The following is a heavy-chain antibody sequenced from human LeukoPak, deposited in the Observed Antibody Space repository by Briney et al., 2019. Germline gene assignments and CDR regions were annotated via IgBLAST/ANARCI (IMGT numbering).Heavy chain of an antibody. J-gene: IGHJ6*03. CDR3: ARGGGSSWYGDYYYYYMDV. CDR1: GYTFTSYD. D-gene: IGHD6-13*01. CDR2: MNPNSGNT. V-gene: IGHV1-8*01. Sequence: ASVKVSCKASGYTFTSYDINWVRQATGQGLEWMGWMNPNSGNTGCAQKFQGRVTMTRNTSISTAYMELSSLRSEDTAVYYCARGGGSSWYGDYYYYYMDVWGKGTTVTVSS.